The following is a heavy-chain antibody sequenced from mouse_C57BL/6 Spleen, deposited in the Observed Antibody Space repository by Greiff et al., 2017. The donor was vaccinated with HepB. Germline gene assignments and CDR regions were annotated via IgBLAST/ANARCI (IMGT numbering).Heavy chain of an antibody. J-gene: IGHJ1*03. CDR1: GFTFSDYG. CDR2: ISSGSSTI. D-gene: IGHD3-3*01. Sequence: EVHLVESGGGLVKPGGSLKLSCAASGFTFSDYGMHWVRQAPEKGLEWVAYISSGSSTIYYADTVKGRFTISRDNAKNTLYLQMTRLRAEDTAMYYCARPGDVWYFDVWGTGTTVTVSS. V-gene: IGHV5-17*01. CDR3: ARPGDVWYFDV.